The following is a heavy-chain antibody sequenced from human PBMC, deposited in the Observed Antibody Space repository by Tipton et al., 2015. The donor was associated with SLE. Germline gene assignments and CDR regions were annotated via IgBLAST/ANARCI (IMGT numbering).Heavy chain of an antibody. CDR3: ARDPATAETRNYYDY. Sequence: TLSLTCAVSGDSISNRHWWSWVRQPPGKELEWIGEIHHSGTTNYNPSLKSRVTMSVDKSKNQFSLKLTSVTAADTAVYYCARDPATAETRNYYDYWGQGTLVTVSP. CDR1: GDSISNRHW. CDR2: IHHSGTT. D-gene: IGHD1-7*01. J-gene: IGHJ4*02. V-gene: IGHV4-4*02.